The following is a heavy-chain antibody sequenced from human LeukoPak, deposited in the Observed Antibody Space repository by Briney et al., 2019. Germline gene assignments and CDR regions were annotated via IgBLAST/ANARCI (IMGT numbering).Heavy chain of an antibody. CDR3: ARGLRGYYLFRAFDI. V-gene: IGHV4-34*01. Sequence: SETLSLTCAVYGGSFSGYYWSWIRQPPGKGLEWIGEINHSGSTNYNPSLKSRVTISVDTSKNQFSLKLSSVTAADTAVYYCARGLRGYYLFRAFDIWGQGTMITVSS. D-gene: IGHD3-22*01. J-gene: IGHJ3*02. CDR2: INHSGST. CDR1: GGSFSGYY.